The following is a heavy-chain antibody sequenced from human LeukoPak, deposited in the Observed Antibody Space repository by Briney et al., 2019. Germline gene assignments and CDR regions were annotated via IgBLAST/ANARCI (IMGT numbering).Heavy chain of an antibody. CDR2: MNPNSGNT. CDR3: ARGLGGGSYLLYYTDV. Sequence: GASVKVSCKASGYTFTSYDINWVRQATGQGLEWMGWMNPNSGNTGYAQKFQGRVTMTRNTSISTAYMELSSLRSEDTAVYYCARGLGGGSYLLYYTDVWGKGTTVTISS. J-gene: IGHJ6*03. V-gene: IGHV1-8*01. D-gene: IGHD1-26*01. CDR1: GYTFTSYD.